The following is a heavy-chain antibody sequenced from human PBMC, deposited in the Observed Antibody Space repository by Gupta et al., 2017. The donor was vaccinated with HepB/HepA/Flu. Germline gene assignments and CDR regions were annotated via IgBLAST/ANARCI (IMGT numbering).Heavy chain of an antibody. J-gene: IGHJ6*03. Sequence: QLQESGPGLVRPSETLSLNCTVSGGSIISSYYWAWIRQPPGKGLEWIGSIFYTGTIFFNPSLESRVTFSIDTSENQMSLQLTSVTAADTAVYYWARVMTSVTTYYYYDMDVGGKGTTVTVSS. V-gene: IGHV4-39*01. D-gene: IGHD4-17*01. CDR1: GGSIISSYY. CDR2: IFYTGTI. CDR3: ARVMTSVTTYYYYDMDV.